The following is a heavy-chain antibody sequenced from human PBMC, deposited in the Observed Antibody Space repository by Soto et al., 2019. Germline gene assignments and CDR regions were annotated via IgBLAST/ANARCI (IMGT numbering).Heavy chain of an antibody. V-gene: IGHV4-34*01. Sequence: QVQLQQWGAGLLKPSETLSLTCAVYGGSFSGYYWSWIRQPPGTGLEWIGEINHSGSTNYNPSLKSRVPISVDTSKNQFSLKLSSVTAADTAVYYCAREVVHYNWFDPWGQGTLVTVSS. D-gene: IGHD1-1*01. CDR3: AREVVHYNWFDP. CDR2: INHSGST. CDR1: GGSFSGYY. J-gene: IGHJ5*02.